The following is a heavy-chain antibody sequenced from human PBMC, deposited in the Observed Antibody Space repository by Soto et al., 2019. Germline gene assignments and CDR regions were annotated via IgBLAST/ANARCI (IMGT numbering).Heavy chain of an antibody. J-gene: IGHJ3*02. V-gene: IGHV5-51*01. D-gene: IGHD4-17*01. CDR2: IYPGDSDT. CDR1: GYSFTSYW. Sequence: PGEPLRISCKGSGYSFTSYWIGWVRQMPGKGLEWMGIIYPGDSDTRYRPSFQGQVTISADKSISTAYLQWSSLKASDTATYYCATDDYGDYYGIWGQGTMVTVSS. CDR3: ATDDYGDYYGI.